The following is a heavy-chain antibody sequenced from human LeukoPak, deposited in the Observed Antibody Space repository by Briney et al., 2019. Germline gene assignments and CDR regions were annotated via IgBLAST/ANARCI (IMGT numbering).Heavy chain of an antibody. Sequence: PSETLSLTCTVFGGSTSSYYWSWIRQPPGKGLEWIGYIYYSGSTNYNPSLKSRVTISVDTSKNQFSLKLSSVTAADTAVYYCSGGPGGSYGQTPYWGQGTLVTVSS. CDR3: SGGPGGSYGQTPY. CDR2: IYYSGST. CDR1: GGSTSSYY. V-gene: IGHV4-59*01. J-gene: IGHJ4*02. D-gene: IGHD1-26*01.